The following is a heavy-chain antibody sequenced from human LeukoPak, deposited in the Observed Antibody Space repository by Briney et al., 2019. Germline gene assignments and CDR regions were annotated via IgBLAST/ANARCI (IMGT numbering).Heavy chain of an antibody. D-gene: IGHD6-13*01. CDR1: GGSISSSSYY. Sequence: SETLSLTCTVSGGSISSSSYYWGWIRQPPGKGLEWIGSIYYSGSTYYSPSLKSRVTISVDTSKNQFSLKLSSVTAADTAVYYCARLRGSSWYGYYFDYWGQGTLVTVSS. CDR3: ARLRGSSWYGYYFDY. V-gene: IGHV4-39*01. CDR2: IYYSGST. J-gene: IGHJ4*02.